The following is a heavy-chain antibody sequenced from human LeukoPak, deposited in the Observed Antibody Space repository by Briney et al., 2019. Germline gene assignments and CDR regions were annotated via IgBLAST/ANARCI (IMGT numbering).Heavy chain of an antibody. V-gene: IGHV3-23*01. CDR2: ISGSGGST. CDR3: AKAGHIVVVTAYFDY. D-gene: IGHD2-21*02. J-gene: IGHJ4*02. Sequence: GGSLRLSCAASGFTFSSYAMSWVRQAPGKGLEWVSAISGSGGSTYYADSVKGRFTISRDNSKNTLYLQMNSLRAEDTAVYYCAKAGHIVVVTAYFDYWGQGTLVTVSS. CDR1: GFTFSSYA.